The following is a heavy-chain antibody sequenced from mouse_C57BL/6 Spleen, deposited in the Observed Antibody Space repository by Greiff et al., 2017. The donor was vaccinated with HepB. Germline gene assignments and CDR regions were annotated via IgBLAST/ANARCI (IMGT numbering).Heavy chain of an antibody. J-gene: IGHJ4*01. Sequence: VQLKQSGPGLVQPSQSLSITCTVSGFSLTSYGVHWVRQSPGKGLEWLGVIWRGGSTDYNAAFMSRLSITKDNSKSQVFFKMNSLQADDTDIYYCAKNCPLITTVVATPYAMDYWGQGTSVTVSS. V-gene: IGHV2-5*01. CDR1: GFSLTSYG. D-gene: IGHD1-1*01. CDR2: IWRGGST. CDR3: AKNCPLITTVVATPYAMDY.